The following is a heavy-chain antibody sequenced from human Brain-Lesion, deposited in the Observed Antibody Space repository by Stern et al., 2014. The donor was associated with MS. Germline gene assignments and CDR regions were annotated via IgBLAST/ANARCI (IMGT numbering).Heavy chain of an antibody. CDR1: GLTVGNYW. J-gene: IGHJ6*02. D-gene: IGHD3-3*01. Sequence: EVQLVESGGGLVQPGGSLTISCTASGLTVGNYWMTWVRQAPGKGLEWGANINEDGTEKNYVDSVKGRFTISRDNARNSLYLQMNSLRVEDTALYYCARVYNTIYGIVTQRGSGMDVWGQGTTVIVSS. CDR2: INEDGTEK. CDR3: ARVYNTIYGIVTQRGSGMDV. V-gene: IGHV3-7*01.